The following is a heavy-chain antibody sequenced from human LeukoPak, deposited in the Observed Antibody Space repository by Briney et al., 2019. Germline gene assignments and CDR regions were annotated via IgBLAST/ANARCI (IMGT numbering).Heavy chain of an antibody. Sequence: GESLTLSCAASGFTFNIYAMTWVRQAPGKGQEWVSGVSGSGDRIYYVDSVKGRCTISRDNSRNTLYLQLNSLRAEDTALYYCAKDAQGVLPYAFDVWGQGTMVTVSS. V-gene: IGHV3-23*01. D-gene: IGHD3-10*01. CDR3: AKDAQGVLPYAFDV. J-gene: IGHJ3*01. CDR1: GFTFNIYA. CDR2: VSGSGDRI.